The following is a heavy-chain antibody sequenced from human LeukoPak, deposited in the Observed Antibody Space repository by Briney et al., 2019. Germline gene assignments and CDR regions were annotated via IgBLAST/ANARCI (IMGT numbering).Heavy chain of an antibody. Sequence: GGSLRLSCAATGFTFSIYWMHWVRQAPGEGLVWVSRINSDGSSTSYADSVKGRFTISRDNAKNTLYLQMNSLRAEDTAVYYCAELGITMIGGVWGKGTTVTISS. J-gene: IGHJ6*04. CDR3: AELGITMIGGV. CDR2: INSDGSST. CDR1: GFTFSIYW. D-gene: IGHD3-10*02. V-gene: IGHV3-74*01.